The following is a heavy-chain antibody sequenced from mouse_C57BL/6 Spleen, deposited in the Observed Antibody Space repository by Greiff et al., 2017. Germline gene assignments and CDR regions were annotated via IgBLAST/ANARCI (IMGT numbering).Heavy chain of an antibody. CDR3: ARRDDYGVFDY. V-gene: IGHV5-6*01. Sequence: EVQLVESGGDLVKPGGSLKISCAASGFTFSSYGMSWVRQTPDKRLEWVATISSGGSYTYYPDSVKGRFTISRDNAKNTLYLQMSSLKSEDTAMYYCARRDDYGVFDYWGQGTTLTVSS. CDR2: ISSGGSYT. J-gene: IGHJ2*01. D-gene: IGHD2-4*01. CDR1: GFTFSSYG.